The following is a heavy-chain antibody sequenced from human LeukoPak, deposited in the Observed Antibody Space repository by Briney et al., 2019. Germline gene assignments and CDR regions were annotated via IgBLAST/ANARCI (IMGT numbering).Heavy chain of an antibody. V-gene: IGHV4-39*07. J-gene: IGHJ4*02. CDR3: ARVTYNGYQHFDY. D-gene: IGHD3-10*01. CDR1: GGSISTNTYY. Sequence: SETLSLTCIVSGGSISTNTYYWSWIRLPPGKGLEWIGEIHHRGTTYYNPSLRSRVTISVDTSKNQFSLRLTSVTAADTAVYYCARVTYNGYQHFDYWGQGNLVTVSS. CDR2: IHHRGTT.